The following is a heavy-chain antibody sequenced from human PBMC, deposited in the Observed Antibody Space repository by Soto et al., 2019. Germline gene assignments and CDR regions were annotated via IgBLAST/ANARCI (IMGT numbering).Heavy chain of an antibody. CDR1: GGSISRSTYY. J-gene: IGHJ6*03. D-gene: IGHD1-20*01. Sequence: SETRRLTCTVAGGSISRSTYYGGWVRQPPVKGLEWIGSIYYSGTTYYNPSLESRVTISVDTSRNQFSLKLRSVTAADTAVYYCAILTAYYSYYMDVWGKGTTVT. V-gene: IGHV4-39*01. CDR3: AILTAYYSYYMDV. CDR2: IYYSGTT.